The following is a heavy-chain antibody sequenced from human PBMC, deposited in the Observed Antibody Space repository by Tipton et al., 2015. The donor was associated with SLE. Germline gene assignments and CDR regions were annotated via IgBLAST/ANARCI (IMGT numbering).Heavy chain of an antibody. CDR2: IYYSGST. D-gene: IGHD1-7*01. CDR3: ARGPEELELRWYFDY. J-gene: IGHJ4*01. Sequence: TLSLTCTVSGGSISSYYWSWIRQPPGKGLEWIGYIYYSGSTNYNTSLKSRVNISVETSKNQFSLKLNSVTAADTAVYYCARGPEELELRWYFDYWGHGALFTVSS. V-gene: IGHV4-59*08. CDR1: GGSISSYY.